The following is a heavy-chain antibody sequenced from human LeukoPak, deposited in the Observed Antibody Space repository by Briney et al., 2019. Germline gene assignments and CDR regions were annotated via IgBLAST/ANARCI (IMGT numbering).Heavy chain of an antibody. Sequence: GESLKIPSKASGYSFTSYCIGWVRQMPGKGLEGMGIIIPGDSATRYSPSFQSQLTSSADKSLSTSDLQWSSLKAPGTAMYYCARFMSRSFGPQTQNYYFHFWGRGTVVTVST. D-gene: IGHD6-13*01. CDR1: GYSFTSYC. J-gene: IGHJ4*02. V-gene: IGHV5-51*01. CDR3: ARFMSRSFGPQTQNYYFHF. CDR2: IIPGDSAT.